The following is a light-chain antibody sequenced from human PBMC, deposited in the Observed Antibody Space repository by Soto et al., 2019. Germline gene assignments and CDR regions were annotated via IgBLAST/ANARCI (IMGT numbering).Light chain of an antibody. CDR3: QSYDSSLSGYV. V-gene: IGLV1-40*01. CDR2: GNN. Sequence: QSVLTQPPSVSGAPGQRVTISCTGNSSNIGAGYDVHWYQQLPGTAPKLLIYGNNNRPSGVPDRFSGSKSGTSASLDITGLQAEDEADYYCQSYDSSLSGYVFGTGTKLTVL. CDR1: SSNIGAGYD. J-gene: IGLJ1*01.